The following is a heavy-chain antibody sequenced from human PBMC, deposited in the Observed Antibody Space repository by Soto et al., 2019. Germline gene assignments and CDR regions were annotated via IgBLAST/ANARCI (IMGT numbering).Heavy chain of an antibody. CDR1: GCTFSSYA. J-gene: IGHJ4*02. V-gene: IGHV3-23*01. CDR2: ISGSGGST. CDR3: AKGGWFGELEGDFDY. Sequence: EAQLLESGGGLVQPGGSLRLSCAASGCTFSSYAMSWVRQAPGKGLEWVSAISGSGGSTYYADSVKGRFTISRDNSKNTLYLQMNSLRAEDTAVYYCAKGGWFGELEGDFDYWGQGTLVTVSS. D-gene: IGHD3-10*01.